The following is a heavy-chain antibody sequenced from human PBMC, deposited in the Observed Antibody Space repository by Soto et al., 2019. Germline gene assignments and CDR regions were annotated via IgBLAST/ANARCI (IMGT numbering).Heavy chain of an antibody. Sequence: PSEILSLSWTVSGGSISSYYCSWIRQPAGEGLEWIGRIYTSGSTNYNPSLKSRVTMSVDTSKNQFSLKLSSVTAADTAVYYCARSDYDYVWGSYRSHYYFDYWGQGTLVTVSS. CDR2: IYTSGST. CDR1: GGSISSYY. CDR3: ARSDYDYVWGSYRSHYYFDY. V-gene: IGHV4-4*07. D-gene: IGHD3-16*02. J-gene: IGHJ4*02.